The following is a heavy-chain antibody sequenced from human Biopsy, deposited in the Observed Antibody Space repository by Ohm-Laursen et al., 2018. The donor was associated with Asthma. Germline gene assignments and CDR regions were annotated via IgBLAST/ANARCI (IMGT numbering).Heavy chain of an antibody. Sequence: SLRLSCAAPGVSLSSFGMNWVRQAPGKGLEWVAVISYDGSKKEYGDSVKGRFTISRDNSKDTVYLQMNSLRAEDTAVYYCAKGRYKWNDGYYGLDVWGQGTTVTVS. D-gene: IGHD1-20*01. V-gene: IGHV3-30*18. CDR1: GVSLSSFG. CDR2: ISYDGSKK. CDR3: AKGRYKWNDGYYGLDV. J-gene: IGHJ6*02.